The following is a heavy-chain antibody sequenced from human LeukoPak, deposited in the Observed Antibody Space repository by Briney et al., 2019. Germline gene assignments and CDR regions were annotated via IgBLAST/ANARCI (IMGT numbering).Heavy chain of an antibody. CDR2: INDAGRTT. D-gene: IGHD3-9*01. CDR1: GFTFNTYA. CDR3: TNQPILAGSIDS. Sequence: GESLKISCATSGFTFNTYAMNWVRQAPGKGLEWVSTINDAGRTTYYADSVKGRFTISRDNSKNTVYLQMNNLRAEDTALYYCTNQPILAGSIDSWGQGTLVTVSS. J-gene: IGHJ4*02. V-gene: IGHV3-23*01.